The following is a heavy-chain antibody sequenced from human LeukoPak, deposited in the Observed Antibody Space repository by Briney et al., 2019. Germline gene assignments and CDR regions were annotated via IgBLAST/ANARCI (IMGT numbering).Heavy chain of an antibody. Sequence: SVKVSCKASGGTFSSYAISWVRQAPGQGLEWMGRIIPILGIANYAQKFQGRVTITADKSTSTAYMELSSLRSEDTAVYYCARVVGGNYYGSETDDYWGQGTLVTVSS. CDR1: GGTFSSYA. CDR3: ARVVGGNYYGSETDDY. J-gene: IGHJ4*02. V-gene: IGHV1-69*04. D-gene: IGHD3-10*01. CDR2: IIPILGIA.